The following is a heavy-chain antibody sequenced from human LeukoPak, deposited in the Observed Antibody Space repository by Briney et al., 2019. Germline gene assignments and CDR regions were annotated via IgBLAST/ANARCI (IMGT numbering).Heavy chain of an antibody. CDR1: GYTFTGYY. D-gene: IGHD2-15*01. CDR3: ARDRGYCSGGSCYSGFDY. V-gene: IGHV1-69*13. Sequence: GASVKVSCKASGYTFTGYYMHWVRQAPGQGLEWMGGIIPIFGTANYAQKFQGRVTITADESTSTAYMELSSLRSEDTAVYYCARDRGYCSGGSCYSGFDYWGQGTLVTVSS. J-gene: IGHJ4*02. CDR2: IIPIFGTA.